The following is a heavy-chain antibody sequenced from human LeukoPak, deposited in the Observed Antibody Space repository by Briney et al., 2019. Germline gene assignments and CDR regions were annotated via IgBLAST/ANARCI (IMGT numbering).Heavy chain of an antibody. CDR1: GYTFTVYF. V-gene: IGHV1-2*02. CDR3: ARELNYDSSGYYFDY. D-gene: IGHD3-22*01. Sequence: ASVKVSCKASGYTFTVYFMHWVRQAPGQGLEWMGWIDPNSGGTNYAQKFQGRVTMTRDTSISTAYMELSRLRSDDTAVYYCARELNYDSSGYYFDYWGQGTLVTVSS. J-gene: IGHJ4*02. CDR2: IDPNSGGT.